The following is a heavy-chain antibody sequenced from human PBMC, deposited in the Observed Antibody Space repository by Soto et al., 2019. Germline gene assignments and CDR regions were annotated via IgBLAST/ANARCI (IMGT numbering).Heavy chain of an antibody. CDR2: ISWNSGSI. D-gene: IGHD3-9*01. Sequence: AGGSLRLSCAASGFTFSSYGMHWVRQAPGKGLEWVSGISWNSGSIGYADSVKGRFTISRDNAKKSLYLQMNSLRAEDTALYYCASGRGYDILTGYYPYFDYWGQGTLVTAPQ. CDR1: GFTFSSYG. J-gene: IGHJ4*02. CDR3: ASGRGYDILTGYYPYFDY. V-gene: IGHV3-9*01.